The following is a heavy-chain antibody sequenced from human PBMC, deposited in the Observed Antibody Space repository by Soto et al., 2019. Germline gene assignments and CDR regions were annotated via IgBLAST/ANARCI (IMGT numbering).Heavy chain of an antibody. CDR3: ARESPPYDILTGYYDY. Sequence: PGGSLRLSCTASGFTFSNYWMSWVRQAPGKGLEWVANIKQDGSEKYYVDSVKGRFTISRDNAKNSLYLQMNSLGAEDTAVYYCARESPPYDILTGYYDYWGQGTLVTVSS. V-gene: IGHV3-7*01. CDR2: IKQDGSEK. J-gene: IGHJ4*02. CDR1: GFTFSNYW. D-gene: IGHD3-9*01.